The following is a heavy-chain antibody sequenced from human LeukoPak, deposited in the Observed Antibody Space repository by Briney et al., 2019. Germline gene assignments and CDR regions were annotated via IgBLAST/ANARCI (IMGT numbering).Heavy chain of an antibody. CDR2: IRYDGSNK. V-gene: IGHV3-30*02. J-gene: IGHJ4*02. CDR1: GFIFSSYG. CDR3: AKDDEYSSGWYGDFDY. Sequence: TGGSLRLSCAASGFIFSSYGMHWVRQAPGKGLEWVAFIRYDGSNKYYADSVKGRFTIHRDNCKNKRYQHMNSLRAEDTAVYYCAKDDEYSSGWYGDFDYWGQGTLVTVSS. D-gene: IGHD6-19*01.